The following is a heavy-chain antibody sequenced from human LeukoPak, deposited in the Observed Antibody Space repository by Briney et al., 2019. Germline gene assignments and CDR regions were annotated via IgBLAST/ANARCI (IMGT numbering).Heavy chain of an antibody. J-gene: IGHJ4*02. CDR2: IFPSGGEI. CDR1: GFTFSTFA. V-gene: IGHV3-23*01. D-gene: IGHD3-10*01. CDR3: TTEHQTKHRRITMVRGVTEPFDY. Sequence: PGGSLRLSCAASGFTFSTFAMIWVRQPPGKGLEWVSSIFPSGGEIHYADSVRGRFTISRDNSKSTLSLQMNSLKTEDTAVYYCTTEHQTKHRRITMVRGVTEPFDYWGQGTLVTVSS.